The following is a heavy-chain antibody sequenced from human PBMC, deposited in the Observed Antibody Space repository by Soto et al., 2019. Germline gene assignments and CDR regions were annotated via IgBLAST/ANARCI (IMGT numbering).Heavy chain of an antibody. CDR2: IYYRGNT. J-gene: IGHJ4*02. D-gene: IGHD3-9*01. CDR1: GDSINSDSYY. CDR3: ARLEGLATIAYYFDY. V-gene: IGHV4-39*01. Sequence: SETLSLTCSVSGDSINSDSYYWGWIRQPPGKGLEWIGSIYYRGNTYYNPSLKTRVTISLDKSKSQFSLKLNSVTAADSAVYFCARLEGLATIAYYFDYWGQGTLVTVSS.